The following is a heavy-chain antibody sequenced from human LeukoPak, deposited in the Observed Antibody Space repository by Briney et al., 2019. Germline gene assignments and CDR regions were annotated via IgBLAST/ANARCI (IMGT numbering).Heavy chain of an antibody. CDR2: ISGSGDST. Sequence: GGSLRLSCAASGFTFSSYAMSGVRQAPGKGLEWVSTISGSGDSTYYADSVKGRFTISRDNSKNTLYLQMNSLSAADTAVYYCAKERCSSTICSDDYWGQGTLVTVSS. CDR1: GFTFSSYA. J-gene: IGHJ4*02. CDR3: AKERCSSTICSDDY. D-gene: IGHD2-2*01. V-gene: IGHV3-23*01.